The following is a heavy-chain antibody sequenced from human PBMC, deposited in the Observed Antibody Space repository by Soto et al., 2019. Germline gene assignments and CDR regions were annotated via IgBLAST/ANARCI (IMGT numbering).Heavy chain of an antibody. CDR1: GFSLSTSGGG. J-gene: IGHJ5*02. Sequence: QITLKESGPTLVKPTQTLTLTCTSGFSLSTSGGGVGWSRRPPGKDLVWLALIYWDDDKSYSPSLKSRLTITKDTSKNQVVLTMTNMDPVDTATYYCAHSEAVAGYGNWFDPWGQGTLVTVSS. CDR3: AHSEAVAGYGNWFDP. D-gene: IGHD6-19*01. V-gene: IGHV2-5*02. CDR2: IYWDDDK.